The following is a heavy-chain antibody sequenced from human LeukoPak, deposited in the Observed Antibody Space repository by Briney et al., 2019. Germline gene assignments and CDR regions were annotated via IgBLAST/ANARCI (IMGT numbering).Heavy chain of an antibody. D-gene: IGHD6-13*01. CDR3: ARGNYSSSWYVRYYYYGMDV. CDR1: GGSFSGYY. V-gene: IGHV4-34*01. J-gene: IGHJ6*02. Sequence: SSETLSPTCAVYGGSFSGYYWSWIRQPPGKGLEWIGEINHSGSTNYNPSLKSRVTISVDTSKNQFSLKLSSVTAADTAVYYCARGNYSSSWYVRYYYYGMDVWGQGTTVTVSS. CDR2: INHSGST.